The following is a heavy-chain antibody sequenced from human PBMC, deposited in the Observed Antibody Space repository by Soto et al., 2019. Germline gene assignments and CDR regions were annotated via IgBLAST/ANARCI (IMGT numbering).Heavy chain of an antibody. CDR1: GFTFSSYA. CDR2: ISGSGGST. D-gene: IGHD2-15*01. V-gene: IGHV3-23*01. Sequence: EVQLLESGGGLVQPGGPLRLSCAASGFTFSSYAMTWVRQAPGKGLEWVSTISGSGGSTYYADSVKGRFTISRDNSKNTLYLQMNSLRAEDTAVYHCAKGKVVVAATPEGMDVWGQGTTVTVSS. J-gene: IGHJ6*02. CDR3: AKGKVVVAATPEGMDV.